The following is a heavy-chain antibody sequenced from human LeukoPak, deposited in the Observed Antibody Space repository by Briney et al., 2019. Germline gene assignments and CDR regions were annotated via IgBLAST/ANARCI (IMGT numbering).Heavy chain of an antibody. CDR3: ARKFPSIFYMDV. D-gene: IGHD3-9*01. J-gene: IGHJ6*03. CDR1: GSSISSNNW. CDR2: TYYSGSI. V-gene: IGHV4-28*05. Sequence: SGTLSLTCAVSGSSISSNNWRGFIRQPPGEPLDSPAYTYYSGSIYYNPSLKSRVTMSVATSKNQFSLKLSSVTDVDTAVYYCARKFPSIFYMDVWGKGTTVTVSS.